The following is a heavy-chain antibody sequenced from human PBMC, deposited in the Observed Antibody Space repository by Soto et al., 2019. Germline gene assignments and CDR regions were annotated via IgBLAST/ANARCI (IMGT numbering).Heavy chain of an antibody. CDR2: ISYDGSNK. CDR1: GFTFSSYG. Sequence: PGGSLRLSCAASGFTFSSYGMHWVRQAPGKGLEWVAVISYDGSNKYYADSVKGRFTISRDNSKNTLYLQMNSLRAEDTAVYYCTATVTSFYYYYGMDVWGQGTTVTVSS. V-gene: IGHV3-30*03. J-gene: IGHJ6*02. D-gene: IGHD4-4*01. CDR3: TATVTSFYYYYGMDV.